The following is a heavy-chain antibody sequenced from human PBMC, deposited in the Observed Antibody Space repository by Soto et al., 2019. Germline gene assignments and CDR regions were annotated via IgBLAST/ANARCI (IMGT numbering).Heavy chain of an antibody. CDR1: GGSISSSSYY. V-gene: IGHV4-39*01. CDR2: IYYSGST. J-gene: IGHJ4*02. D-gene: IGHD3-16*02. Sequence: SETLSLTCTVSGGSISSSSYYWGWIRQPPGKGLEWIGSIYYSGSTYYNPSLKSRVTISVDTSKNQFSLKLSSVTAADTAVYYCARQYYDYIWGSYRPFDYWGQGTLVTVSS. CDR3: ARQYYDYIWGSYRPFDY.